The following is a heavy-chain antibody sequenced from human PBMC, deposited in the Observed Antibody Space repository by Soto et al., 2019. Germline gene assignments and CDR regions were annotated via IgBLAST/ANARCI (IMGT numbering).Heavy chain of an antibody. CDR1: GVSLSGSRYY. CDR3: GSAHGMDV. V-gene: IGHV4-31*03. J-gene: IGHJ6*02. CDR2: TRYGGIP. Sequence: QVQLQESGPGLVEPSQTLSLTCTVSGVSLSGSRYYWSWIRQVPGKCLEWFGFTRYGGIPYHNPSLKSRATISVQSSKNQFSLRLTSLTAADTAVYYRGSAHGMDVWGRGTTVIVSS.